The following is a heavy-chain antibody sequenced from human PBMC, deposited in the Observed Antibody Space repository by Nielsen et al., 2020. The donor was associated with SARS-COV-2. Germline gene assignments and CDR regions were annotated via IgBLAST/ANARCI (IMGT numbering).Heavy chain of an antibody. V-gene: IGHV4-59*08. CDR1: GGSISSYY. CDR3: ARKIRDPTFNSVGGFFDY. CDR2: IYYSGST. J-gene: IGHJ4*02. Sequence: SETLSLTCTVSGGSISSYYWSWIRQPPGKGLEWIGYIYYSGSTNYNPSLKSRVTISVDTSKNQFSLKLSSVTAADTAVYYCARKIRDPTFNSVGGFFDYWGQGTLVTVSS. D-gene: IGHD1-26*01.